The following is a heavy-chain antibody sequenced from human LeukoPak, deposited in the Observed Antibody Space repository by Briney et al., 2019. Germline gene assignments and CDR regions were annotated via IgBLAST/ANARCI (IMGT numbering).Heavy chain of an antibody. J-gene: IGHJ3*02. D-gene: IGHD2-21*02. CDR2: INHSGST. CDR1: GGSFSGYY. CDR3: ARRRGRSIVVVTAIRAFDI. Sequence: SETLSLTCAVYGGSFSGYYWSWIRQPPGKGLEWIGEINHSGSTNYNPSLKSRVTISVETSKNQFSLKLSSVTAADTAVYYCARRRGRSIVVVTAIRAFDIWGQGTMVTVSS. V-gene: IGHV4-34*01.